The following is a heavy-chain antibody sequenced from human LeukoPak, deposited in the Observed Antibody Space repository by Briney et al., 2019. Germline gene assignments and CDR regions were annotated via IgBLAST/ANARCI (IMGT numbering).Heavy chain of an antibody. CDR2: ISSSGSTI. Sequence: GGSLRHSCAASGFTFSSYEMNWVRQAPGKGLEWVSYISSSGSTIYYADSVKGRFTISRDNAKNSLYLQMNSLRAEDTAVYYCARGGGSWYGIDYWGQGTLVTVSS. CDR1: GFTFSSYE. CDR3: ARGGGSWYGIDY. D-gene: IGHD6-13*01. V-gene: IGHV3-48*03. J-gene: IGHJ4*02.